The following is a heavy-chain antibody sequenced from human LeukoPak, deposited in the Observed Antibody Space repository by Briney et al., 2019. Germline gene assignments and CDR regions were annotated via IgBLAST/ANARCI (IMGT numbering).Heavy chain of an antibody. CDR3: ARDSPRGGLDP. D-gene: IGHD3-10*01. V-gene: IGHV1-46*01. CDR2: INPSGGST. Sequence: PRASVKVSCKASGYTFTSYYMHWVRQAPGQGLEWMGIINPSGGSTSYAQKFQGRVTMTRDMSTSTVYMELSSLRSEDTAVYYCARDSPRGGLDPWGQGTLVTVSS. J-gene: IGHJ5*02. CDR1: GYTFTSYY.